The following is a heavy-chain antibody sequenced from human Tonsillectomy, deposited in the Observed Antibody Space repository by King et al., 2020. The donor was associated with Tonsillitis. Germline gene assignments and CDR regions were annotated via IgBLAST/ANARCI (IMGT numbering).Heavy chain of an antibody. J-gene: IGHJ4*02. CDR3: ARGGSFYDISGLYYLDY. Sequence: VQLVESGGGLVQPGGSLRLSCAASGFTFSSYEMNWVRQAPGKGLEWVSYISSSGSTMYYAGSVKGRFTISRENAKNSLYRQMNTLRAEEPAVYYCARGGSFYDISGLYYLDYWGQGTLVTVSS. D-gene: IGHD3-22*01. V-gene: IGHV3-48*03. CDR2: ISSSGSTM. CDR1: GFTFSSYE.